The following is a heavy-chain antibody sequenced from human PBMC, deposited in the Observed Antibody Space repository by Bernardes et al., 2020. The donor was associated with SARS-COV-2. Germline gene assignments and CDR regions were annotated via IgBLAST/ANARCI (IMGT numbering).Heavy chain of an antibody. CDR1: GFTFSNNW. CDR3: ARSSGYIDY. V-gene: IGHV3-74*01. Sequence: GWSLRLSCAASGFTFSNNWMHWVRQAPGKGLVWVSHINSDGSSTNYADSVKGRFTISRDNAKNTLYLQMNSLRAEDTAVYYCARSSGYIDYWGQGTLVTVSS. J-gene: IGHJ4*02. CDR2: INSDGSST. D-gene: IGHD3-22*01.